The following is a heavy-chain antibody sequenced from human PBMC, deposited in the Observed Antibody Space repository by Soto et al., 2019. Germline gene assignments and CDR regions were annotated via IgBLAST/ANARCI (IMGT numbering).Heavy chain of an antibody. CDR3: ASTAHSSGWYSGGFDY. CDR2: IYDSGST. V-gene: IGHV4-59*01. J-gene: IGHJ4*02. CDR1: GGSISSYY. D-gene: IGHD6-19*01. Sequence: PSETLSLTCTVSGGSISSYYWSWIRQPPGKGLEWIGYIYDSGSTNYNPSLKSRVTISVDTSKNQFSLKLSSVTAADTAVYYCASTAHSSGWYSGGFDYWGQGTLVTVS.